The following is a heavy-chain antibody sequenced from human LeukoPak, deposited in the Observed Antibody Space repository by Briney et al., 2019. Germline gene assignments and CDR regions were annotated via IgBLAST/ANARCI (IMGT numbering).Heavy chain of an antibody. D-gene: IGHD6-19*01. CDR2: IYHSGST. J-gene: IGHJ5*02. Sequence: SETLSLTCTVSGYSISSGYYWGWIRQPPGKGLEWIGSIYHSGSTYYNPSPKSRVTISVDTSKNQFSLKLSSVTAADTAVYYCARDRAVAAPTSWGQGTLVTVSS. CDR1: GYSISSGYY. CDR3: ARDRAVAAPTS. V-gene: IGHV4-38-2*02.